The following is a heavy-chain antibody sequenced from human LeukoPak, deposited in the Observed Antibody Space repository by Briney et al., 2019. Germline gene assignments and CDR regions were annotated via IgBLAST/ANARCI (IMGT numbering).Heavy chain of an antibody. Sequence: SETLSLTCAVYGGSFSGYYWSWIRQPPGKGLEWIGEINHSRSTNYNPSLKSRVTISVDKSKNQFSLKLNSVTAADTAVYYCARATPFYESRRGNWFDPWGQGTLVTVSS. D-gene: IGHD2/OR15-2a*01. J-gene: IGHJ5*02. CDR1: GGSFSGYY. V-gene: IGHV4-34*01. CDR2: INHSRST. CDR3: ARATPFYESRRGNWFDP.